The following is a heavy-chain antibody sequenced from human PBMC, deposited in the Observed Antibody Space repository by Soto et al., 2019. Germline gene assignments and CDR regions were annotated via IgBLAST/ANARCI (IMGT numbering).Heavy chain of an antibody. D-gene: IGHD2-2*01. CDR1: GGSISSSSYY. J-gene: IGHJ1*01. Sequence: PSETLSLTCTVSGGSISSSSYYWGWIRQPPGKGLEWIGSIYYSGSTYYNPSLKSRVTISVDTSKNQFSLKLSSVTAADTAVYYCAREAYCGSTSCYAGTEYFQHWGQGTLVTVSS. CDR2: IYYSGST. V-gene: IGHV4-39*02. CDR3: AREAYCGSTSCYAGTEYFQH.